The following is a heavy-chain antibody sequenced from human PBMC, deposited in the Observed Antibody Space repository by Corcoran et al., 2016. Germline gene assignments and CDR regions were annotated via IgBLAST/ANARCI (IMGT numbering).Heavy chain of an antibody. J-gene: IGHJ6*02. CDR3: VREGTAGV. V-gene: IGHV1-3*01. CDR2: ISAANGNA. CDR1: GYIFTSYN. D-gene: IGHD1-1*01. Sequence: QVQLVQSGAEVKKPGASVKVSCEAFGYIFTSYNVHWVRQAPGQRPEWMGWISAANGNAEYSQKFQGRVTFTRDTSASTVHMELSSLTSEDTAVYYCVREGTAGVWGQGTTVTVSS.